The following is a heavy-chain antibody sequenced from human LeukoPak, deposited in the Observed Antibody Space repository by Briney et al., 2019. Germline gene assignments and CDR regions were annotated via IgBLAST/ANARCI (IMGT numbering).Heavy chain of an antibody. Sequence: GGSLRLSCAASGFTDSSNYMSWVRQAPGKGLEWVSVIYSGGSTYYADSVKGRFTISRDNSKNTVYLQMNSLRAEDTAVYYCARDLSLEFWGQGTLVTVSS. J-gene: IGHJ4*02. CDR3: ARDLSLEF. D-gene: IGHD3-10*01. V-gene: IGHV3-53*01. CDR2: IYSGGST. CDR1: GFTDSSNY.